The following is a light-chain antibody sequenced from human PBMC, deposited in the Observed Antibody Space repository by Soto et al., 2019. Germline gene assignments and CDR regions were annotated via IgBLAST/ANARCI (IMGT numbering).Light chain of an antibody. CDR2: GGS. CDR1: QSVRSD. Sequence: EIVMTQSPATLSVSPGERATLSCRASQSVRSDLAWYQHKPGQAPRLLIYGGSTRATGIPVRFSGSGSGTEFTLTISSLQSEDFAVYYCQHYNNRPLTFGGGTKVDIK. J-gene: IGKJ4*01. CDR3: QHYNNRPLT. V-gene: IGKV3-15*01.